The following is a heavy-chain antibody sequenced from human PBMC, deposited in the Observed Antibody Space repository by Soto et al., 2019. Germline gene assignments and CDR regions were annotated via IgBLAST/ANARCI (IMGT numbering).Heavy chain of an antibody. CDR1: GGSISSYY. D-gene: IGHD3-16*01. J-gene: IGHJ4*02. Sequence: PSETLSLTCTVSGGSISSYYWSWIRQPAGKGLEWIGRIYTSGSTNYNPSLKSRVTMSVDTSKNEFYLKMRSVTAADTAVYYCAYLRGFTGYPGDWGQGTWVTVSS. CDR3: AYLRGFTGYPGD. V-gene: IGHV4-4*07. CDR2: IYTSGST.